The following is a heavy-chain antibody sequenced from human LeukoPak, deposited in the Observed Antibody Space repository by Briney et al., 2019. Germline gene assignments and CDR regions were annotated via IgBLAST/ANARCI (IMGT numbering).Heavy chain of an antibody. J-gene: IGHJ4*02. CDR3: TRGTNDYGGIERKKPFDY. Sequence: PGRSLKLSCVASGFTFSSYAMHWVRQAPGKGLEWVAVISYDGTKKEYTDSVQGRFTISRDNSENTLDLQMNSLRAEDTAVYYCTRGTNDYGGIERKKPFDYWGQGTLVTVSS. D-gene: IGHD4-23*01. CDR2: ISYDGTKK. V-gene: IGHV3-30*04. CDR1: GFTFSSYA.